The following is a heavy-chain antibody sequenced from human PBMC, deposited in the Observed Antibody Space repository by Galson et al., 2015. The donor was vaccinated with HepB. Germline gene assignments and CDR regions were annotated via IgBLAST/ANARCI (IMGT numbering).Heavy chain of an antibody. CDR3: ANLYVRYNWFDP. J-gene: IGHJ5*02. V-gene: IGHV3-23*01. D-gene: IGHD2-8*01. CDR1: GFSFSSYA. Sequence: SLRLSCAASGFSFSSYAMSGVRQAPGRGLEWVSGISGGGTNTYYAGSVKGRFTISRDNSKNTLYLHMTSLTAEDTAVYYCANLYVRYNWFDPWGQGTLVTVSS. CDR2: ISGGGTNT.